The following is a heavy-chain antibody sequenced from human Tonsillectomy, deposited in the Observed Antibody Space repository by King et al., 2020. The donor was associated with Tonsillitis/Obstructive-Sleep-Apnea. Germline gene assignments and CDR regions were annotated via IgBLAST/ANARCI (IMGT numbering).Heavy chain of an antibody. CDR1: GYTFTNYG. Sequence: QVQLVQSGSEVKKPGASVNVSCKASGYTFTNYGLSWVRQAPGQGLEWMGWISTYNGHTNYAQTLQGRVTMTTDTSTSIAYMELRSLRIDVTAVYYGASSSLVPVTSGLDSWGQGTLVTVSS. CDR2: ISTYNGHT. CDR3: ASSSLVPVTSGLDS. D-gene: IGHD4/OR15-4a*01. V-gene: IGHV1-18*01. J-gene: IGHJ5*01.